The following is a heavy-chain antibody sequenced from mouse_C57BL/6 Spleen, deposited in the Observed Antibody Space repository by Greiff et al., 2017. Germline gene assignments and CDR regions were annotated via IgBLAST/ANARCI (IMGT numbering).Heavy chain of an antibody. J-gene: IGHJ2*01. CDR3: AQLTTYFDY. CDR2: ISYDGSN. Sequence: EVQRVESGPGLVKPSQSLSLTCSVTGYSITSGYYWNWIRQFPGNKLEWMGYISYDGSNNYNPSLKNRISITRDTSKNQFFLKLNSVTTEDTATYYCAQLTTYFDYWGQGTTLTVSS. D-gene: IGHD3-3*01. CDR1: GYSITSGYY. V-gene: IGHV3-6*01.